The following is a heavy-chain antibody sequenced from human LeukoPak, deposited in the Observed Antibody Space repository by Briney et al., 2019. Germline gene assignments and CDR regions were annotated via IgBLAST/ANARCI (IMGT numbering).Heavy chain of an antibody. Sequence: GESLKISCKGSGYSFTSYWIGWVRQMPGKGLEWMGIIYPGDPDTRYSPSFQGQVTISADKSISTAYLQWSSLKASDTAMYYCARVLNYYDSSGQGHYFDYWGQGTLVTVSS. CDR1: GYSFTSYW. J-gene: IGHJ4*02. CDR2: IYPGDPDT. V-gene: IGHV5-51*01. CDR3: ARVLNYYDSSGQGHYFDY. D-gene: IGHD3-22*01.